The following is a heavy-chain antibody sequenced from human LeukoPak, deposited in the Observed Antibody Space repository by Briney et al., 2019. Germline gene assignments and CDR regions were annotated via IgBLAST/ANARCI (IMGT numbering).Heavy chain of an antibody. Sequence: PGGSLRLSCAASGLTFSSYWMSWVRQAPGKGLEWVANINQDGSEKHYVDSVKGRFIISRDNAKNSLYLQMNSLRAEDTAVYYCARARGYGTVNWFDPWGQGTLVTVSS. CDR3: ARARGYGTVNWFDP. D-gene: IGHD5-12*01. CDR1: GLTFSSYW. J-gene: IGHJ5*02. V-gene: IGHV3-7*01. CDR2: INQDGSEK.